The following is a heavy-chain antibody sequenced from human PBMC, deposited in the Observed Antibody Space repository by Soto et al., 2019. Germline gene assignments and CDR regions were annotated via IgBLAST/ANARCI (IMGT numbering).Heavy chain of an antibody. CDR1: GFTFSSYS. CDR3: ARDKRYCSSTSCRYYYYGMDV. J-gene: IGHJ6*02. Sequence: PGGSLRLSCGASGFTFSSYSMNWFRQAPGKGLEWVSSISSSSSYIYYADSVKGRFTISRDNAKNSLYLQMNSLRAEDTAVYYCARDKRYCSSTSCRYYYYGMDVWGQGTTVTVSS. CDR2: ISSSSSYI. D-gene: IGHD2-2*01. V-gene: IGHV3-21*01.